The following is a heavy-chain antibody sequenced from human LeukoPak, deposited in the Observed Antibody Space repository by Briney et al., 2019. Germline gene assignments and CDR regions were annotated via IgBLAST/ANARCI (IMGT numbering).Heavy chain of an antibody. CDR2: ISAYNGNT. J-gene: IGHJ3*02. CDR3: AREVYYYDSRRDAFDI. D-gene: IGHD3-22*01. V-gene: IGHV1-18*01. CDR1: GYTFTSYG. Sequence: ASVKVSCKASGYTFTSYGISWVRQVPGQGLEWMGWISAYNGNTNYAQKLQGRVTMTTDTSTSTAYMELRSLRSDDTAVYYCAREVYYYDSRRDAFDIWGQGTMVTVSS.